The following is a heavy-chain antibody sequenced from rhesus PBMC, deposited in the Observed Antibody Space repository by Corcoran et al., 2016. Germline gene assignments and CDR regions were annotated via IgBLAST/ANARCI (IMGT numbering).Heavy chain of an antibody. CDR3: ARGNDIWTGYPFDY. J-gene: IGHJ4*01. CDR2: IYWDDDK. D-gene: IGHD3-3*01. V-gene: IGHV2S1*01. Sequence: QVTLKESGPALVKPTQTLTLTCTFSGFSLSTSGMGLGWIRQPPGQALEWLASIYWDDDKYYSTSLKSRLTISKDTSKNQVVLTMTNMDPVDTATYYCARGNDIWTGYPFDYWGQGVLVTVSS. CDR1: GFSLSTSGMG.